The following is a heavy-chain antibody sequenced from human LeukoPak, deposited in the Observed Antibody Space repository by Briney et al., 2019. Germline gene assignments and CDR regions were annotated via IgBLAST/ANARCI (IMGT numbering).Heavy chain of an antibody. CDR2: ISAYNGNT. CDR1: GYTFTSYG. CDR3: ASSWRTSGWYIY. J-gene: IGHJ4*02. V-gene: IGHV1-18*01. Sequence: ASVKVSCKASGYTFTSYGISWVRQAPGQGLEWMGWISAYNGNTNYAQRLQGRVTMTTDTSTSTAYMELRSLRSDDTAVYYCASSWRTSGWYIYWGQGTLVTVSS. D-gene: IGHD6-19*01.